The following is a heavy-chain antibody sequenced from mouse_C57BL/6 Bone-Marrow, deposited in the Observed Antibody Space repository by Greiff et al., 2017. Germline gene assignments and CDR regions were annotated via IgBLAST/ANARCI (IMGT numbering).Heavy chain of an antibody. CDR1: GYTFTDYN. V-gene: IGHV1-18*01. J-gene: IGHJ1*03. D-gene: IGHD1-1*01. Sequence: VQLQQSGPELVKPGASVKIPCKASGYTFTDYNMDWVKQSHGTSLEWIGDINPNNGGTIYNQKFKGKATLTVDKSSSTAYMELRSLTSEDTAVYYCASSIYYYGSSLWYFDVWGTGTTVTVSS. CDR2: INPNNGGT. CDR3: ASSIYYYGSSLWYFDV.